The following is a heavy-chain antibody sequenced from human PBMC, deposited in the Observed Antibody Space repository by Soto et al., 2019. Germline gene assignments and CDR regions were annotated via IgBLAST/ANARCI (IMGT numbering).Heavy chain of an antibody. Sequence: EVQLLESGGGLVQPWGSLRLSCAASGFTFNIYAMNWVRQAPGKGLEWVSAISGRGGSTNFADSVKGRFTISRDNSKNTLSLQLHSLRGERPATYYCAKPRSQWEHAMDAVDNWGHGTMVTVSS. CDR1: GFTFNIYA. CDR2: ISGRGGST. J-gene: IGHJ3*02. CDR3: AKPRSQWEHAMDAVDN. D-gene: IGHD1-26*01. V-gene: IGHV3-23*01.